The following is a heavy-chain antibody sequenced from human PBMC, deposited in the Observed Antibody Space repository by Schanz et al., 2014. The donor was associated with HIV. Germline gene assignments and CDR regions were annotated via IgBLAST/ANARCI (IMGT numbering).Heavy chain of an antibody. CDR2: INPKSGDT. J-gene: IGHJ4*02. CDR1: GYTFTSYG. Sequence: QVQLVQSGAEVKKPGASVKVSCKASGYTFTSYGISWVRQAPGQGLEWIGWINPKSGDTNYAQKFQGRVTMTRDTSLSVVYMELSRLRSDDTAVYYCARDRSAAVTASDYWGQGTLVTVSS. D-gene: IGHD6-13*01. V-gene: IGHV1-2*02. CDR3: ARDRSAAVTASDY.